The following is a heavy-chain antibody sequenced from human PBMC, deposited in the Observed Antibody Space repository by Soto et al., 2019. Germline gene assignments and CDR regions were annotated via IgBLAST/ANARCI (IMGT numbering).Heavy chain of an antibody. CDR3: ARGWGRIFDY. V-gene: IGHV4-34*01. Sequence: QVQLQQWGAGLLKPSETLSLTCAVYGGSFRGYYWSWIRQPPGKGLEWIGEINHSGSTNYNPSLKSRVTISADTSKNHFSLKLSSVTAADTAVYYCARGWGRIFDYWGQGTLVTVSS. CDR2: INHSGST. D-gene: IGHD7-27*01. J-gene: IGHJ4*02. CDR1: GGSFRGYY.